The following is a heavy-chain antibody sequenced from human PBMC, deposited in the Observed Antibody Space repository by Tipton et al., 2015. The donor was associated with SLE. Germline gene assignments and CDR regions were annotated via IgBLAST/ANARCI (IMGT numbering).Heavy chain of an antibody. CDR2: IYYGAYT. CDR1: GGSIDNSY. V-gene: IGHV4-59*12. D-gene: IGHD4-17*01. J-gene: IGHJ5*02. CDR3: ARLPPLFGDYSKYFDP. Sequence: TLSLTCSVSGGSIDNSYWSWVRQPPGKALESVGFIYYGAYTNYNPSLKSRVTMSVDTSMNQFSLKLSSVTAADTAVYYCARLPPLFGDYSKYFDPWGQGTLVTVSS.